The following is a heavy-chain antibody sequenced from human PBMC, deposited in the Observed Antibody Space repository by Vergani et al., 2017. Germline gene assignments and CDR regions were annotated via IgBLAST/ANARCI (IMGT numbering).Heavy chain of an antibody. Sequence: QVQLVQSGAEVKKPGSSVKVSCKASGGTFSSYAISWVRQAPGQGLEWMGGIIPIFGTANYAQKFQGRVTITADKSTSTAYMELSSLRSEDTAVYYCAGLHGNYYDSSGYYAPGPASPEKESYGMDVWGQGTTVTVSS. CDR1: GGTFSSYA. V-gene: IGHV1-69*06. D-gene: IGHD3-22*01. CDR2: IIPIFGTA. J-gene: IGHJ6*02. CDR3: AGLHGNYYDSSGYYAPGPASPEKESYGMDV.